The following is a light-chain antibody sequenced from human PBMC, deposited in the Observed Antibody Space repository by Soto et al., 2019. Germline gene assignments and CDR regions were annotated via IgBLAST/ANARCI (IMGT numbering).Light chain of an antibody. CDR1: QGISSY. Sequence: AIRMTQSPSSFSASTGDRVTITCRASQGISSYLAWYQQKPGKAPKLLIYAASTLQSRVPSRFSGSGSGTYFTLTISCLQSEDFATYDCQQYYSYPLTVGGGTKVEIK. V-gene: IGKV1-8*01. CDR3: QQYYSYPLT. J-gene: IGKJ4*01. CDR2: AAS.